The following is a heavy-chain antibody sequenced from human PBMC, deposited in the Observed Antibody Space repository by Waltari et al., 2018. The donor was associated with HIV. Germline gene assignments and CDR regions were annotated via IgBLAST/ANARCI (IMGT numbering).Heavy chain of an antibody. CDR3: AREKVDTTMAVGYYFDY. CDR2: IWYDGSNK. Sequence: QVQLVESGGGVVQPGRSLRLSCAASGFTFSSYCLLWVRQAPGKGLEWVAVIWYDGSNKYYADSVKGRFTISRDNSKNTLYVQMNSLRAEDTAVYYCAREKVDTTMAVGYYFDYWGQGTLVTVSS. J-gene: IGHJ4*02. CDR1: GFTFSSYC. V-gene: IGHV3-33*01. D-gene: IGHD5-18*01.